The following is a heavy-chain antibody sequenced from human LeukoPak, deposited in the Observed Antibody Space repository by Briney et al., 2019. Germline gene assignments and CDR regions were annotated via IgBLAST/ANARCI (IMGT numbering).Heavy chain of an antibody. CDR3: ARGRDYYDSSGINDY. CDR1: GFTFSSYG. Sequence: GRSLRLSCAASGFTFSSYGMHWVRQAPGKGLEWVAVIWYDGSNKYYADSVKGRFTISRDNSKNTLYLQMNSLRAEDTAVYYCARGRDYYDSSGINDYWGQGTLVTVSS. J-gene: IGHJ4*02. D-gene: IGHD3-22*01. V-gene: IGHV3-33*01. CDR2: IWYDGSNK.